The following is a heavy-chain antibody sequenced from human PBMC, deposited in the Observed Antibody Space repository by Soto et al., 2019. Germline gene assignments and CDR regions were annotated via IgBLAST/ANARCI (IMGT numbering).Heavy chain of an antibody. CDR2: ISSSSSYI. D-gene: IGHD3-3*01. CDR3: ARGGFWSGQNPLDD. CDR1: GFTFSSYS. V-gene: IGHV3-21*01. J-gene: IGHJ4*02. Sequence: GGSLRLSCAASGFTFSSYSMNWVRQAPGKGLEWVSSISSSSSYIYYADSVKGRFTISRDNAKNSLYLQMNSLRAEDTAVYYCARGGFWSGQNPLDDWGQGTLVNVAS.